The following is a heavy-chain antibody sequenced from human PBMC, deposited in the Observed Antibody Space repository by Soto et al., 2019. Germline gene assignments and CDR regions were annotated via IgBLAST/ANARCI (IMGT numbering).Heavy chain of an antibody. CDR2: ISVAGDTP. Sequence: EVQLLESGGGLVQSGGSLRLSCAASGFTFRSYAMSWVRQAPGQGLQWVSSISVAGDTPYYADSVKGRFTISRDNSKNTLYLQMSSLRAEDTAVYYCVKHVGYCSSGTCYFDYWGQGTLVTVSS. V-gene: IGHV3-23*01. D-gene: IGHD2-15*01. CDR3: VKHVGYCSSGTCYFDY. CDR1: GFTFRSYA. J-gene: IGHJ4*02.